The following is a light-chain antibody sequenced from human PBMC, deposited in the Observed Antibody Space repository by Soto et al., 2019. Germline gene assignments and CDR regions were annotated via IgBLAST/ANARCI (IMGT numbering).Light chain of an antibody. CDR2: GAS. CDR3: QQYGSSLWWT. CDR1: QSVSSSY. J-gene: IGKJ1*01. V-gene: IGKV3-20*01. Sequence: EIVLTQSPGTLSLSPGERATLSCRASQSVSSSYLAWYQQKPGQAPRLLIYGASSRATGIPNRFSGSGSGTDFTLTISRLEPEDFAVYYCQQYGSSLWWTFGQETTVEIK.